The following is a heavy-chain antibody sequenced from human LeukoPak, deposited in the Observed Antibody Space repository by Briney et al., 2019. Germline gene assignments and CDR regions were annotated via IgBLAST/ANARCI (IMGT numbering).Heavy chain of an antibody. D-gene: IGHD3-10*01. CDR2: LNPNIGAT. CDR1: GYTLTGYY. CDR3: ARTMIRGVRPFDY. Sequence: ASVKVSCKASGYTLTGYYFHWVRQAPGQGFEWMGWLNPNIGATNYAQKFQGRVTMTRDTSISTAYMELSRPRPDDTAMYYCARTMIRGVRPFDYWGQGTLVTVSS. J-gene: IGHJ4*02. V-gene: IGHV1-2*02.